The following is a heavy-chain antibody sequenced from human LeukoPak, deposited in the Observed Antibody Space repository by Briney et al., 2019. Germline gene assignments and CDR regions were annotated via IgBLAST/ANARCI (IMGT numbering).Heavy chain of an antibody. J-gene: IGHJ6*03. D-gene: IGHD5-18*01. V-gene: IGHV3-43*01. Sequence: GGSLRLSCAASGFTFYDYTMHWVRHAPGKGLEWVSLISWDGGSTYYADSVKGRFTISRDNSKNSLYLQMNSLRTEDTALYYCAKDRTRGYSKYYYMDVWGKGTTVTVSS. CDR2: ISWDGGST. CDR1: GFTFYDYT. CDR3: AKDRTRGYSKYYYMDV.